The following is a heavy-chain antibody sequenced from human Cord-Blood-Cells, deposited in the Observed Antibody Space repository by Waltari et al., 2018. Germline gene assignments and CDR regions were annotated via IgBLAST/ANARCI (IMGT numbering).Heavy chain of an antibody. V-gene: IGHV4-39*01. Sequence: QLQLQESGPGLVKPSETLSLTCTVSGGSISSSSYYWGWLRQPPGKGLEWIGSIYYSGGTYYNPSHKSRVTISVDTSKNHFSLKLSSVTAADTAVYYCARLDFWSGYYDYWGQGTLVTVSS. CDR3: ARLDFWSGYYDY. CDR1: GGSISSSSYY. J-gene: IGHJ4*02. D-gene: IGHD3-3*01. CDR2: IYYSGGT.